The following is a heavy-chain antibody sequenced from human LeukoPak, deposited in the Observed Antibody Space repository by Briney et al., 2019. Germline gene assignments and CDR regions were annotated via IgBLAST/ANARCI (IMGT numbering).Heavy chain of an antibody. CDR2: ISGSGGST. J-gene: IGHJ6*03. D-gene: IGHD1-26*01. Sequence: GGSLRLSCAASGFTFSSYAMSWVRQAPGKGLEWVSAISGSGGSTYYADSVKGRFTISRDNSQNTLYLQMNSLRAEDTALYYCAKDSVVGYYYMDVWGKGTTVTVSS. V-gene: IGHV3-23*01. CDR3: AKDSVVGYYYMDV. CDR1: GFTFSSYA.